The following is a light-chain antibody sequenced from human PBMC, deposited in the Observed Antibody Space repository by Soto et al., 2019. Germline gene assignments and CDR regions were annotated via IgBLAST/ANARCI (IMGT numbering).Light chain of an antibody. CDR2: KAS. J-gene: IGKJ5*01. V-gene: IGKV1-13*02. Sequence: IQMTQSPSSLSASIVDRVTITRRASQGINSFLAWYQQKPGKVPKLLIYKASTLEGGVPSRFSGSGSGTDFTLKISRVEAEDVGVYYCMQALQTLTFGQGTRLEIK. CDR3: MQALQTLT. CDR1: QGINSF.